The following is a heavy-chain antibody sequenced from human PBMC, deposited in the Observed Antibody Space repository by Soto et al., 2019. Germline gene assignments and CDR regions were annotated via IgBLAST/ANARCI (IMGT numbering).Heavy chain of an antibody. CDR2: TFYSGST. CDR1: GGSLSSSSYH. J-gene: IGHJ3*01. Sequence: PSETLSLTCTVSGGSLSSSSYHWGWIRQPPGKGLEWIGSTFYSGSTYYNPSFKSRVTISIDTSKNQFSLKLTSVTAADTADYYCARKPNGFHFCGQGTMLTVS. CDR3: ARKPNGFHF. V-gene: IGHV4-39*01.